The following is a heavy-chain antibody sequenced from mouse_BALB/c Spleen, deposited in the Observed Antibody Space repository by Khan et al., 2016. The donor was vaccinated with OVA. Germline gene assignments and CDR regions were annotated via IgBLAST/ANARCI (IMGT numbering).Heavy chain of an antibody. V-gene: IGHV1-5*01. Sequence: VQLQQSGTVLARPGTSVKMSCKASGYTFTSYWMHWVNQRPGQGLEWIGAIYPGNSDTSYNQKFTSKAKMTAVTSTRTAYMELSSLTNEYSAGYYCTRFGYLFAYWGQGTMVTVSA. J-gene: IGHJ3*01. D-gene: IGHD2-2*01. CDR2: IYPGNSDT. CDR3: TRFGYLFAY. CDR1: GYTFTSYW.